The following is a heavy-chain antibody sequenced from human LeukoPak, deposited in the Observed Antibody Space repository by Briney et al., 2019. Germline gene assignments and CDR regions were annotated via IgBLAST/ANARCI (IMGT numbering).Heavy chain of an antibody. CDR2: INHSGST. Sequence: PSETLSLTCAVYGGSFSGYYWSWIRQPPGKGLEWIGEINHSGSTNYNPSLKSRVTISVDTSKNQFSLKLSSVTAADTAVYYCARGKDGLDIVVVPAATGFDYWGQGTLVTVSS. V-gene: IGHV4-34*01. J-gene: IGHJ4*02. CDR1: GGSFSGYY. D-gene: IGHD2-2*03. CDR3: ARGKDGLDIVVVPAATGFDY.